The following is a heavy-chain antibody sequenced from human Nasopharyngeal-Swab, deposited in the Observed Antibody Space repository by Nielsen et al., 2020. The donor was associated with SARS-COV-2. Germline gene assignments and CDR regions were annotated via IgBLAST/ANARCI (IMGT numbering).Heavy chain of an antibody. D-gene: IGHD2-15*01. CDR3: AREGNCSGGSCYSYFDY. J-gene: IGHJ4*02. CDR2: IYYSGST. V-gene: IGHV4-30-4*01. Sequence: RQAPGKGLEWIGYIYYSGSTYYNPSLKSRVTISVDTSKNQFSLKLSSVTAADTAVYYCAREGNCSGGSCYSYFDYWGQVTLVTVSS.